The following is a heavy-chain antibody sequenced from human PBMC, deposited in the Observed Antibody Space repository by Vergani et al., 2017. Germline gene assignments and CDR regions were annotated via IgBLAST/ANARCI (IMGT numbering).Heavy chain of an antibody. CDR1: GFSFGSYG. V-gene: IGHV3-33*08. Sequence: QVQLVESGGNVVQSGTSLRLSCAASGFSFGSYGMHWVRQSPGKGLEWVAFIWYDGSKEYYADSVKGRFTISRDNSKNTLYLQMNNLRAADTAVYYCARSGYCAHGVCYMTYYYYMDVWGKGTAVTVSS. D-gene: IGHD2-8*01. CDR3: ARSGYCAHGVCYMTYYYYMDV. J-gene: IGHJ6*03. CDR2: IWYDGSKE.